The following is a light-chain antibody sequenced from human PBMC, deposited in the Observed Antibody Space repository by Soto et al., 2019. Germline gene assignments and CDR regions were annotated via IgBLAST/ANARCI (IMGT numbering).Light chain of an antibody. CDR3: SSYTTSRTYV. CDR2: EVT. J-gene: IGLJ1*01. V-gene: IGLV2-14*01. Sequence: QSVLTQPASVSGSPGQSITISCTGTSSDVGGYNYVSWYQQHPGKAPKVVIYEVTDRPSGVSNRFSGSKSGNTASLTISGLQAEDEADYYRSSYTTSRTYVFGTGTKVTVL. CDR1: SSDVGGYNY.